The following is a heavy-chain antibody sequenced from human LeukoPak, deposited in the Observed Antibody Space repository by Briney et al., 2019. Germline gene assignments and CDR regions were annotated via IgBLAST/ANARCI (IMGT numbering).Heavy chain of an antibody. J-gene: IGHJ6*02. CDR3: ARVRGGLSYGMDV. V-gene: IGHV3-20*04. D-gene: IGHD3-10*01. CDR2: IDWNGANT. CDR1: GFTFDGYG. Sequence: GGSLRLSCAASGFTFDGYGMSWVHQAPGKGLEWVSAIDWNGANTGYADSVKGRFTVSRDNAKNSLYLHLSSLRAEDTALYYCARVRGGLSYGMDVWGQGTTVTVSS.